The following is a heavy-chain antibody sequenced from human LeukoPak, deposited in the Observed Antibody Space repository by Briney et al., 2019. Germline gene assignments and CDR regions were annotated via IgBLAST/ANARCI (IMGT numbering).Heavy chain of an antibody. CDR3: AREEGRIVVVPAAIGEPYYGMDV. D-gene: IGHD2-2*01. J-gene: IGHJ6*04. CDR1: GYSISSGYY. CDR2: IYHSGST. Sequence: ETLSLTCAVSGYSISSGYYWGWIRQPPGKGLEWIGSIYHSGSTYYNPSLKSRVTISVDTSKNQFSLKLSSVTAADTAVYYCAREEGRIVVVPAAIGEPYYGMDVWGKGTTVTVSS. V-gene: IGHV4-38-2*02.